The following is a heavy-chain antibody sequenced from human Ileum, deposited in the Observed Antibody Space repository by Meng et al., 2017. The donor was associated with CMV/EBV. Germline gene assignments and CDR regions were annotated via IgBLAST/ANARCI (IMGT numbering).Heavy chain of an antibody. Sequence: SETLSLTCTVSGYSISSGYYWDWIRQPPGKGLEWIGNVYYSGSTHYNPSLKSRVSISVDTSKNQFSLKLSSVTAADTAVYYCAREEQYYYDSSSYGMDVWGQGTTVTVSS. CDR3: AREEQYYYDSSSYGMDV. CDR1: GYSISSGYY. CDR2: VYYSGST. D-gene: IGHD3-22*01. V-gene: IGHV4-38-2*02. J-gene: IGHJ6*02.